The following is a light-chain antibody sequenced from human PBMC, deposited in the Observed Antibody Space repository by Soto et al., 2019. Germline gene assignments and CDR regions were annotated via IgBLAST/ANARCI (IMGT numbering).Light chain of an antibody. Sequence: QLVLTQPPSASGAPGQRVTISCSGSSSNIGRNFVQWYQHLPGTAPKLLIFSNDRRPSGVPARFSGSKSGTSASLAITGLQSEDEAEYYCAAWDDTLRGHWVFGGGTKLTVL. V-gene: IGLV1-47*02. CDR1: SSNIGRNF. CDR2: SND. J-gene: IGLJ3*02. CDR3: AAWDDTLRGHWV.